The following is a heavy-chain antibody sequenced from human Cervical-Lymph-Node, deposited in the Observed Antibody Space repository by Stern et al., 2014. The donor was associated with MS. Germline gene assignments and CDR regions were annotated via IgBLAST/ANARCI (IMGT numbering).Heavy chain of an antibody. CDR1: GFTFSTYA. J-gene: IGHJ4*02. V-gene: IGHV3-30*04. Sequence: VQLVESGGGVVQPGRSLRLSCVASGFTFSTYAMHWVRQAPGKGLEWVAFMSYDGSTKYYADSVKGRFTISRDNSKNTLYLQMSSLRNEDTALYYCAGAPRWWLRDYWGQGNMVTVS. D-gene: IGHD2-15*01. CDR3: AGAPRWWLRDY. CDR2: MSYDGSTK.